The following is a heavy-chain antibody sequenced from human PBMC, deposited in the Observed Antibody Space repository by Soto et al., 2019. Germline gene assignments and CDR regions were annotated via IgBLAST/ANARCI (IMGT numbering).Heavy chain of an antibody. Sequence: EVQLVESGGGLVKPGGSLRLSCAASGFTFSNAWMNWVRQAPGKGLEWVGRIKSKSDGETTDYAAPVKGRFTISSDDSKDRLYLQVNRLKTEDTGLYFCSTNTRYSWSLDLWGPGTTVTVSS. CDR2: IKSKSDGETT. D-gene: IGHD1-26*01. CDR1: GFTFSNAW. V-gene: IGHV3-15*07. CDR3: STNTRYSWSLDL. J-gene: IGHJ6*02.